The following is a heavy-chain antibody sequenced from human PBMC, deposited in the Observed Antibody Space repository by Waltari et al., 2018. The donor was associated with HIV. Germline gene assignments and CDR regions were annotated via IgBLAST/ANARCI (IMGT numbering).Heavy chain of an antibody. Sequence: EVQLLESGGGLVQHGGSLRLSCAASGFALSSFAMSWVRRAPGKGLEWVSAISGTGARPYYADSVKGRFTISRDNSKNTLYLQMNSLRADDTALYYCAKDLNGYDRFDYWGQGTLVTVSS. CDR3: AKDLNGYDRFDY. J-gene: IGHJ4*02. D-gene: IGHD5-12*01. V-gene: IGHV3-23*01. CDR1: GFALSSFA. CDR2: ISGTGARP.